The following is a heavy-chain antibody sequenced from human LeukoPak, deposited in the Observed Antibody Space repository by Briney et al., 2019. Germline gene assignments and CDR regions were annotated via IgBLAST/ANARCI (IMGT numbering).Heavy chain of an antibody. CDR3: ARGFYDFWSGYYYYYGMDV. D-gene: IGHD3-3*01. CDR2: IYYSGST. CDR1: GGSISSYY. J-gene: IGHJ6*02. Sequence: SETLSLTCTVSGGSISSYYWSWIRQPPGKGLEWIGYIYYSGSTNYNPSLKSRVTISVNTSKNQFSLKLSSVTAADTAVYYCARGFYDFWSGYYYYYGMDVWGQGTTVTVSS. V-gene: IGHV4-59*01.